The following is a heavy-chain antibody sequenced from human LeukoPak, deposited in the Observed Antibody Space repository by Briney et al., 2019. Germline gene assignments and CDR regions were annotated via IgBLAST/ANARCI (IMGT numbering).Heavy chain of an antibody. Sequence: GSTYYNPSLKSRVTISVDTSKNQFSLKLSSVTAADMAVYYCARLKGYCSGGNCYSNSGVADYFHYWGQGTLVAVSS. J-gene: IGHJ4*02. V-gene: IGHV4-39*01. CDR3: ARLKGYCSGGNCYSNSGVADYFHY. D-gene: IGHD2-15*01. CDR2: GST.